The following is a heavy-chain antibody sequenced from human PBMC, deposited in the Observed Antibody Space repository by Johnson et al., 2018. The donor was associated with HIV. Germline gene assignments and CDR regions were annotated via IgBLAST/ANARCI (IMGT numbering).Heavy chain of an antibody. CDR1: GFTFSNYG. J-gene: IGHJ3*02. CDR3: AKDLDYGGNGDPGAFDI. V-gene: IGHV3-13*01. CDR2: IGTAGDT. Sequence: EQLVESGGGVVQPGRSLRLSCVASGFTFSNYGMHWVRQAPGKGLEWVSAIGTAGDTYYPGSVKGRFTISRENAKNSLYLQMNSLRAEDTALYYCAKDLDYGGNGDPGAFDIWGQGTMVTVSS. D-gene: IGHD4-23*01.